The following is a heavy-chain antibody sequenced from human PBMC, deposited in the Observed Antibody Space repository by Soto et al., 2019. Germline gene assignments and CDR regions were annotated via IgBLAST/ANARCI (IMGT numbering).Heavy chain of an antibody. CDR3: AKETYYDSSGPDY. V-gene: IGHV3-30*18. CDR1: GFTFSSYG. Sequence: GGSLRLSCAASGFTFSSYGMHWVRQAPGKWLEWVAVISYDGSNKYYADSVKGRFTISRDNSKNTLYLQMNSLRAEDTAVYYCAKETYYDSSGPDYWGQGXLVTVYS. CDR2: ISYDGSNK. D-gene: IGHD3-22*01. J-gene: IGHJ4*02.